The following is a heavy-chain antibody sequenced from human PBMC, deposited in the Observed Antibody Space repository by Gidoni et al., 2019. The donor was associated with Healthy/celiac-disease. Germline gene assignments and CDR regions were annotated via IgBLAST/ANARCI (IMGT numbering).Heavy chain of an antibody. D-gene: IGHD1-26*01. Sequence: QVQLQESGPGLVKPSQTLSLTCTVSGGSISSGSYSWSWIRQPAGKGLEWIGRIYTSGSTNYNPSLKSRVTMSVDTSKNQFSLKLSSVTAADTAVYYCARYGGSYSGARAFDIWGQGTMVTVSS. CDR2: IYTSGST. CDR1: GGSISSGSYS. V-gene: IGHV4-61*02. CDR3: ARYGGSYSGARAFDI. J-gene: IGHJ3*02.